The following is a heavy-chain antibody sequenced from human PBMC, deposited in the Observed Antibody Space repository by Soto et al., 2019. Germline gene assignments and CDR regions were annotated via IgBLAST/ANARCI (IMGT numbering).Heavy chain of an antibody. CDR3: ARGVYCSGGSCYPPDY. V-gene: IGHV3-30-3*01. CDR1: GFTFSSYA. D-gene: IGHD2-15*01. J-gene: IGHJ4*02. Sequence: QVQLVESGGGVVQPGRSLRLSCAASGFTFSSYAMHWVRQAPGKGLEWVAVISYDGSNKYYADSVKGRFTISRDNSKNTLYLQMNSLRAEDTAVYYCARGVYCSGGSCYPPDYWGQGTLVTVSS. CDR2: ISYDGSNK.